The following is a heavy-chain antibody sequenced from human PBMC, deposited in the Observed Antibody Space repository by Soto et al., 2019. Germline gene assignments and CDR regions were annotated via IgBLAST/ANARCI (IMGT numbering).Heavy chain of an antibody. Sequence: QVQLVESGGGVVQPGRSLRLSCAASGFTFSSYGMHWVRQAPGKGLERVAVISYDGSNKYYADSVKGRFTISRNNSKNTLYPHMNSLRAEDTAVYYWAKVPGGDSSGDYWGQGTLVAVSS. J-gene: IGHJ4*02. V-gene: IGHV3-30*18. D-gene: IGHD3-22*01. CDR3: AKVPGGDSSGDY. CDR1: GFTFSSYG. CDR2: ISYDGSNK.